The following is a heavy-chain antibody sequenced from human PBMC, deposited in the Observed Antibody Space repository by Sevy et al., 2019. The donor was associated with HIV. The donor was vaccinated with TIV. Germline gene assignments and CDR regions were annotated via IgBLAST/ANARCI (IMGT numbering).Heavy chain of an antibody. CDR2: IYSGGST. D-gene: IGHD3-22*01. J-gene: IGHJ4*02. Sequence: GGSLRLSCAASGFTVSSNYMSWVRQAPGKGLEWVSVIYSGGSTYYADSVKGRFTISGDNSKNTLYLQMNSLRAEDTAVYYCARSHLYDSSGYYEGSFDYWGQGTLVTVSS. V-gene: IGHV3-53*01. CDR3: ARSHLYDSSGYYEGSFDY. CDR1: GFTVSSNY.